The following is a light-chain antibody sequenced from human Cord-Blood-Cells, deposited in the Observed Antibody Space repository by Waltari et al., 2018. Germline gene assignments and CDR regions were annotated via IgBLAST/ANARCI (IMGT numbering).Light chain of an antibody. CDR1: QSVSSN. J-gene: IGKJ4*01. CDR2: GAS. Sequence: EIVMTQSPATLSVSPGVRATLSCRASQSVSSNLAWYQQKPGPAPSLLIYGASTRATGIPARFSGSGSGTEFTHTISSLQSEDFAVYDCQQYNNWPFTFGGGTKVEIK. CDR3: QQYNNWPFT. V-gene: IGKV3-15*01.